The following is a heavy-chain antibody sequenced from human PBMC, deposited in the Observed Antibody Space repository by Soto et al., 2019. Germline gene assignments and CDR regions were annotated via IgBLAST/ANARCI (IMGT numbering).Heavy chain of an antibody. D-gene: IGHD1-26*01. CDR1: GGSISSGGYY. J-gene: IGHJ6*02. V-gene: IGHV4-31*03. Sequence: PSETLSLTCTVSGGSISSGGYYWSWIRQHPGKGLEWIGYIYYSGSTYYNPSLKSRVTISVDTSKNQFSLKLSSVTAADTAVYYCARDRREGPWYYYYGMDVWGQGTTVTVSS. CDR3: ARDRREGPWYYYYGMDV. CDR2: IYYSGST.